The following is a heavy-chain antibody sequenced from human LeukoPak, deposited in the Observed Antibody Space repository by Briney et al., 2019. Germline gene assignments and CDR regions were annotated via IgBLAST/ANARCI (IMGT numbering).Heavy chain of an antibody. CDR3: ARTPRVCSGGSCYSSVGALRNALYYYYYGMDV. CDR2: IYYSGST. CDR1: GGSISSYY. J-gene: IGHJ6*02. D-gene: IGHD2-15*01. Sequence: PSETLSLTCTVSGGSISSYYWSWIRQPPGKGLEWIGYIYYSGSTNYNPSLKSRVTISVDTSKNQFSLKLSSVTAADTAVYYCARTPRVCSGGSCYSSVGALRNALYYYYYGMDVWGQGTTVTVSS. V-gene: IGHV4-59*08.